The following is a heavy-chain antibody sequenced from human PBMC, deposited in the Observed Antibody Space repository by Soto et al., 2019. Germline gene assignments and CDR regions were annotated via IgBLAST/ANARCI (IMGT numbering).Heavy chain of an antibody. CDR1: GFTSSNYW. Sequence: PGGSLRLSCAASGFTSSNYWMHWVRQAPGKGLVWVSRINSDGSSTSYADSVKGRFTISRDNAKNTLYLQMNSLRAEDTAVYYCARLIGDSWLDSWGQGTLVTVSS. CDR2: INSDGSST. CDR3: ARLIGDSWLDS. D-gene: IGHD2-8*01. J-gene: IGHJ5*01. V-gene: IGHV3-74*01.